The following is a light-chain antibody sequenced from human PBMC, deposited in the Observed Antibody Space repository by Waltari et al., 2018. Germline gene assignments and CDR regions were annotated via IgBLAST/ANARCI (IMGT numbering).Light chain of an antibody. Sequence: QSVLTQPPSASGTPGPRVTISCSGSSSNIGNNYVYWYQQLPGTTPKLLIYRNNPRPSGAPDRVSGSKSGTSSSLVISGLRSEDEADYYCTTWDDSLSVHVVFGGGTKLTVL. J-gene: IGLJ2*01. CDR2: RNN. CDR1: SSNIGNNY. CDR3: TTWDDSLSVHVV. V-gene: IGLV1-47*01.